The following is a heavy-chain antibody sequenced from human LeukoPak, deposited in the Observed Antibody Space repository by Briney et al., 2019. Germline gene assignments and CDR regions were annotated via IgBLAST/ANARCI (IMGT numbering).Heavy chain of an antibody. CDR3: ARLFNYCSSTSCYGPNFDY. CDR2: ISAYNGNT. CDR1: GYTFTSYG. Sequence: ASVTVSYKASGYTFTSYGISWVRQAPGQGLEGMGWISAYNGNTNYAQKLQGRVTMTTDTSTSTAYMELRSLRSDDTAVYYCARLFNYCSSTSCYGPNFDYWGQGTLVTVSS. D-gene: IGHD2-2*01. J-gene: IGHJ4*02. V-gene: IGHV1-18*04.